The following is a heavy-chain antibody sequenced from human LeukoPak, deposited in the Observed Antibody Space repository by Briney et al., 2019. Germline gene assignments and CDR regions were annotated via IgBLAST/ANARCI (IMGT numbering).Heavy chain of an antibody. Sequence: PSETLSLTCTVSGGSISSYYWSWIRQPPGKGLEWIGYIFYSGSTNYNPSLKSRVSISVDTSKNQFSLKLSSVTAADTAVYYCARGSVYYDSSGDTRYCYYMDVWGKGTTVTISS. V-gene: IGHV4-59*12. CDR1: GGSISSYY. CDR2: IFYSGST. J-gene: IGHJ6*03. D-gene: IGHD3-22*01. CDR3: ARGSVYYDSSGDTRYCYYMDV.